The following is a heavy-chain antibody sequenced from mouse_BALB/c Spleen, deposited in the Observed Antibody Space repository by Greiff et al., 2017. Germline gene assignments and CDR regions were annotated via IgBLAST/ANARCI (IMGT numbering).Heavy chain of an antibody. CDR2: ISYSGST. CDR1: GDSITSGY. D-gene: IGHD3-2*01. V-gene: IGHV3-8*02. CDR3: ASLDSSGLHYYAMDY. J-gene: IGHJ4*01. Sequence: EVQLQESGPSLVKPSQTLSLTCSVTGDSITSGYWNWIRKFPGNKLEYMGYISYSGSTYYNPSLKSRISITRDTSKNQYYLQLNSVTTEDTATYYCASLDSSGLHYYAMDYWGQGTSVTVSS.